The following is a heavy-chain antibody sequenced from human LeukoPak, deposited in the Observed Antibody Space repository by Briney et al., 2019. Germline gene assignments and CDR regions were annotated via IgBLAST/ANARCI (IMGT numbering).Heavy chain of an antibody. CDR1: GYTFTGYY. D-gene: IGHD1-1*01. V-gene: IGHV1-2*02. CDR3: ARVGYNWNDVGYMDV. Sequence: GASVKVSCKASGYTFTGYYMHWVRQAPGQGLEWMGWINPNSGGTNYAQKFQGRVTMTRDTSISTAYMELSRLRSDDTAVYYCARVGYNWNDVGYMDVWGKGTTVTVSS. J-gene: IGHJ6*03. CDR2: INPNSGGT.